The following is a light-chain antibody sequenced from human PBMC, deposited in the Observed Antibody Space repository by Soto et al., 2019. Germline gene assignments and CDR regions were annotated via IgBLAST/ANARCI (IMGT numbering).Light chain of an antibody. CDR3: QHYGSLVLT. J-gene: IGKJ4*01. CDR2: GAS. Sequence: EIVLTQSPGTLSLSPGERATLSCRASQSVSSTYLAWYQHKPGQAPRLLIYGASSRATGVPDRFSGSGSGTDFTLTISSLEPEDFAVYYCQHYGSLVLTFGGGTKVEIK. CDR1: QSVSSTY. V-gene: IGKV3-20*01.